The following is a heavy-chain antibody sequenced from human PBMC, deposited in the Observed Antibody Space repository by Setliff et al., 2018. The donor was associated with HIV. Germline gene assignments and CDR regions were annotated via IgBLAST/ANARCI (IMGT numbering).Heavy chain of an antibody. CDR2: ISDTGDYI. D-gene: IGHD3-10*01. V-gene: IGHV3-23*01. CDR1: AFTFNKYA. J-gene: IGHJ3*02. CDR3: ARESSTVRGVIDI. Sequence: SGGSLRLSCTASAFTFNKYAMAWVRQAPGKGLEWVSAISDTGDYIYYADSVKGRFTISRDNSKNTLYLQMNSLRVEDTALYYCARESSTVRGVIDIWGQGTMVTVSS.